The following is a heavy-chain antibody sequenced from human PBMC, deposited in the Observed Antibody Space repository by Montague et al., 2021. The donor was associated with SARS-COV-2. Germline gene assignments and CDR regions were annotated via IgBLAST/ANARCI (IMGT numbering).Heavy chain of an antibody. CDR2: IYTSGST. D-gene: IGHD6-13*01. J-gene: IGHJ6*02. CDR1: GGSISSGSYY. CDR3: ARGFRQLGLFYYYYYGMDV. V-gene: IGHV4-61*02. Sequence: TLSLTCTVSGGSISSGSYYWSWIRQPAGKGLEWIGRIYTSGSTNYTPSLKSRVTISVDTSKNQFSLKLSSVTAADTAVYYCARGFRQLGLFYYYYYGMDVWGQGTPVTVSS.